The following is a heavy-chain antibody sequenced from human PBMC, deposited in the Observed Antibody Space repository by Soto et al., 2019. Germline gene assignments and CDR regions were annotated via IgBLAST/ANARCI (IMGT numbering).Heavy chain of an antibody. Sequence: GGSLRLSCAASGFTFSSYAMSWVRQAPGKGLEWVSAISGSGGSTYYADSVKGRFTISRDNSKNTLYLQMNSLRAEDTAVYYCAKGSMVRGVIPFNYFDYWGQGTLVTVSS. V-gene: IGHV3-23*01. J-gene: IGHJ4*02. D-gene: IGHD3-10*01. CDR1: GFTFSSYA. CDR3: AKGSMVRGVIPFNYFDY. CDR2: ISGSGGST.